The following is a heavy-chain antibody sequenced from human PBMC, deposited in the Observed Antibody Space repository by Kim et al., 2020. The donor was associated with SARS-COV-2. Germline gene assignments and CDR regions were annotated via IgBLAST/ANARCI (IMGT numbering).Heavy chain of an antibody. D-gene: IGHD4-4*01. J-gene: IGHJ4*02. CDR3: ARGGGDYSNYVDY. Sequence: YAQKLQGRVTMTRDTSISTAYMELSRLRSDDTAVYYCARGGGDYSNYVDYWGQGTLVTVSS. V-gene: IGHV1-2*02.